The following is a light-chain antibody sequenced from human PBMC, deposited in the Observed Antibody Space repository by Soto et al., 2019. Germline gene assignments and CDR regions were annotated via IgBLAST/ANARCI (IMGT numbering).Light chain of an antibody. CDR3: QQSYSTPPT. CDR2: AAS. Sequence: DIQMTQSPSSLSASVGDRVTITCRASQNIINYLNWYQQKPGKAPNLLIYAASSLQSGVPSRFSGSGSATDFTLTISSLQPEDFATYYCQQSYSTPPTFGGGTKVEIK. V-gene: IGKV1-39*01. CDR1: QNIINY. J-gene: IGKJ4*01.